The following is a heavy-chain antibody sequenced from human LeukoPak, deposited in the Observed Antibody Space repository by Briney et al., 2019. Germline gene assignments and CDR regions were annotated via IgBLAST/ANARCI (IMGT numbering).Heavy chain of an antibody. CDR2: ISSSSSYI. CDR1: GFTFSSYS. Sequence: GGSLRLSCAASGFTFSSYSMNWVRQAPGKGLEWVSSISSSSSYIYYADSVKGRFTISRDNAKNSLYLQMNSLRAEDTAVYYCARVSMAAALFDYWGQGTLVTVSS. D-gene: IGHD6-13*01. V-gene: IGHV3-21*01. J-gene: IGHJ4*02. CDR3: ARVSMAAALFDY.